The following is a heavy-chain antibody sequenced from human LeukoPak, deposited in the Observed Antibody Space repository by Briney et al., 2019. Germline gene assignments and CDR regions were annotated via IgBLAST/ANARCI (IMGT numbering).Heavy chain of an antibody. CDR3: ARQATPLAVFDI. CDR1: GYTFTSYG. Sequence: ASVKVSCKASGYTFTSYGISWVRQAPGQGLEWVGWINPNSGGTNYAQKFQGRVTMTRDTSISTAYMELSRLRSDDTAVYYCARQATPLAVFDIWGQETLVTVSS. D-gene: IGHD5-12*01. V-gene: IGHV1-2*02. J-gene: IGHJ3*02. CDR2: INPNSGGT.